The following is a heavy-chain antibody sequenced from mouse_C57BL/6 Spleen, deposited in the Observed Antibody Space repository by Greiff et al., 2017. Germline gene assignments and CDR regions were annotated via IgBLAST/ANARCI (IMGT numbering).Heavy chain of an antibody. CDR2: IHPNRGST. CDR3: ARERDSNWFAY. J-gene: IGHJ3*01. CDR1: GYTFTSYW. Sequence: QVQLQQPGAELVKPGASVKLSCKASGYTFTSYWMHWVKQRPGQGLEWIGMIHPNRGSTNYNEKFKSKATLTVDKSSSTAYMQLSSLTSEDSAVYYCARERDSNWFAYWGQGTLLTVSA. V-gene: IGHV1-64*01. D-gene: IGHD2-5*01.